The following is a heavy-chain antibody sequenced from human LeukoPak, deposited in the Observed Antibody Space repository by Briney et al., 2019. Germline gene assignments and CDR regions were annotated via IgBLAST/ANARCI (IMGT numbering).Heavy chain of an antibody. CDR2: IKQDGSEK. D-gene: IGHD6-13*01. J-gene: IGHJ4*02. Sequence: GGSLRLSCVASRFTFSNYWMTWVRQAPGKGLEWVANIKQDGSEKNYVDSVKGRFTISRDNAENSLYPQMNSLRAEDTAVYYCARDRRYNSWSNDRFDYWGQGTLVTVSS. CDR1: RFTFSNYW. CDR3: ARDRRYNSWSNDRFDY. V-gene: IGHV3-7*01.